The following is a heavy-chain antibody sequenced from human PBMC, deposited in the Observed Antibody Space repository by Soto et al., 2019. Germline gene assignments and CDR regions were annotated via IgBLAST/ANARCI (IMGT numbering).Heavy chain of an antibody. CDR3: ARDRRLWFGVDDAFDI. D-gene: IGHD3-10*01. J-gene: IGHJ3*02. V-gene: IGHV1-18*01. CDR2: ISAYNGNT. CDR1: GYTFTSYG. Sequence: QVQLVQSGAEVKKPGASVKVSCKASGYTFTSYGISWVRQAPGQGLEGMGWISAYNGNTNYAQKLQGRVTMPTDTSTSTAYMELRSLRSDDTAVYYCARDRRLWFGVDDAFDIWGQWTMVTVSS.